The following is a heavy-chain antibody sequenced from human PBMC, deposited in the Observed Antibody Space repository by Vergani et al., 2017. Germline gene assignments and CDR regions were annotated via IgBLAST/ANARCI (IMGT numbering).Heavy chain of an antibody. J-gene: IGHJ4*02. Sequence: QVQLVQSGAEVKKPGASVKVSCKASGYTFTSYGISWVRQAPGQGLEWMGWINPNSGGTNYAQKFQGRVTMTRDTSISTAYMELSRLRSDDTAVYYCARSIVVVPAAIPNFDYWGQGTLVTVSS. V-gene: IGHV1-2*02. CDR1: GYTFTSYG. D-gene: IGHD2-2*02. CDR2: INPNSGGT. CDR3: ARSIVVVPAAIPNFDY.